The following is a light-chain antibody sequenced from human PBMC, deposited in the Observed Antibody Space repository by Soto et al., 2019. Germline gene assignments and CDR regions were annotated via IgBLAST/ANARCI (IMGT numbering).Light chain of an antibody. Sequence: QSALTQPASVSGSPGQSITISCTGTSSDFGGYDFVSWHQQRPGKAPKLMIYDVTNRPSGVSNRFSGSKSGNTASLTISGLQAEDEDDYYCCSFTSSDTHGFATGTEVAVL. CDR2: DVT. CDR1: SSDFGGYDF. J-gene: IGLJ1*01. V-gene: IGLV2-14*01. CDR3: CSFTSSDTHG.